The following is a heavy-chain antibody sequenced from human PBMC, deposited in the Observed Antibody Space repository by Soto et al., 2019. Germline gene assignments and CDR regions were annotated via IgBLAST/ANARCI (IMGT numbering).Heavy chain of an antibody. V-gene: IGHV3-30-3*01. CDR2: ISYDGSNK. CDR3: ARDGGGDSSGFFDY. CDR1: GFTFSSYA. D-gene: IGHD3-22*01. J-gene: IGHJ4*02. Sequence: QVQLVESGGGVVQPGRSLRLSCAASGFTFSSYAMHWVRQAPGKGLEWVAVISYDGSNKYYADSVKGRFTISRDNSKNTLYLQMNSLRAEDTAVYYCARDGGGDSSGFFDYWGQGTLVTVSS.